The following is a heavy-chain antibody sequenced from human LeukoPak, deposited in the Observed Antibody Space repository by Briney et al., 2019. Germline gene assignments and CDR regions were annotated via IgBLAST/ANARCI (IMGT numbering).Heavy chain of an antibody. J-gene: IGHJ4*02. CDR1: GGSISGYC. D-gene: IGHD3-22*01. Sequence: SETLSLTCTVSGGSISGYCWSWLRQPPGKGLECLGYIYYTGSTNYNPSLMSRFTFSVDTSKNQFSLKLTSVTAADTAVYYCARHQSSDFRIIDYWGQGTLVTVSS. CDR3: ARHQSSDFRIIDY. CDR2: IYYTGST. V-gene: IGHV4-59*08.